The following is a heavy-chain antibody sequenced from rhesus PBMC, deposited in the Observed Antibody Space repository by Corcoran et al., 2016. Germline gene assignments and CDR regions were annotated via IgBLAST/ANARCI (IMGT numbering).Heavy chain of an antibody. V-gene: IGHV4S11*01. CDR1: GGSIGKTY. CDR3: ARSPSGNYYYFDL. CDR2: IDGSGST. D-gene: IGHD4-35*01. Sequence: QVQLQESGPGLVKPSETLSLTCAVSGGSIGKTYWTWIRQAPGKGREWIGYIDGSGSTYYNPSLKSRVTLSVDTSKNQFSLKLTSVTAADTAVYYCARSPSGNYYYFDLWGQGALLTVS. J-gene: IGHJ1*01.